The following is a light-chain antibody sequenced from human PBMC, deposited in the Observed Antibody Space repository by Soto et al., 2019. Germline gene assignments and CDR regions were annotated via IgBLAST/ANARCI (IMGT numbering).Light chain of an antibody. CDR2: DAS. Sequence: DIQMTQSPSTLSASVGGRDTVACRASQSISSWLAWYQQKPGKAPKLLIYDASSLESGVPSRFSGSGSGTEFTLTISSLQPDDFATYYCQQYNSYWTFGQGTKVDI. CDR1: QSISSW. CDR3: QQYNSYWT. V-gene: IGKV1-5*01. J-gene: IGKJ1*01.